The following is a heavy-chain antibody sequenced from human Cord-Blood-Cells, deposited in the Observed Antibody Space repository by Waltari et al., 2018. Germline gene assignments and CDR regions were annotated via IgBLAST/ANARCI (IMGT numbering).Heavy chain of an antibody. D-gene: IGHD1-26*01. CDR2: IIPIFGTE. Sequence: QVQLVQSGAEVKKPGSSVKVSCKASGGTFSSYAISWVRQAPGQGLEWMGGIIPIFGTENYARKFQGRVTITAAESTSTAYMELSSLRSEDTAVYYCARERMYSGSYDAFDIWGQGTMVTVSS. CDR3: ARERMYSGSYDAFDI. V-gene: IGHV1-69*01. J-gene: IGHJ3*02. CDR1: GGTFSSYA.